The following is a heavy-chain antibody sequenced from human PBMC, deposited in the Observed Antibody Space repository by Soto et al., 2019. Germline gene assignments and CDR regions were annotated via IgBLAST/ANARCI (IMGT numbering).Heavy chain of an antibody. CDR3: ERVYRCYDFWSGYPYHWSDP. CDR2: IYHSGRT. J-gene: IGHJ5*02. Sequence: PSETLSLTCAVSGGSISSSNWWSWVRQPPGKGLEWIGEIYHSGRTNYNPSLKSRVTISVDKSENQFSLKLSSVTAADTTQYYCERVYRCYDFWSGYPYHWSDPWGEGTLVTVSS. D-gene: IGHD3-3*01. CDR1: GGSISSSNW. V-gene: IGHV4-4*02.